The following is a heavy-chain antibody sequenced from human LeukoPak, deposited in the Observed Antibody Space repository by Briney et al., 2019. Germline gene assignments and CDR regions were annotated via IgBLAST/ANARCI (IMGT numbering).Heavy chain of an antibody. D-gene: IGHD5-12*01. Sequence: RASVKVSCKASGYTFTGYYIHWVRQAPGQGLEWMGWINPNSGGTKYAQKFQGRVSVTRDMPINTAYMELNSLRFDDTAVYYCARSKYSDYLWGQGTLVTVSS. J-gene: IGHJ4*02. CDR1: GYTFTGYY. CDR2: INPNSGGT. V-gene: IGHV1-2*02. CDR3: ARSKYSDYL.